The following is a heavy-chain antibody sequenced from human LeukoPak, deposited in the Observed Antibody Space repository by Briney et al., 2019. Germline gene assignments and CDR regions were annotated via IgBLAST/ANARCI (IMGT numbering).Heavy chain of an antibody. Sequence: PGGSLRLSCAASGFTVSSNYMSWVRQAPGKGLEWVSVIYSCGSTYYADSVKGRFTISRDNSRNTLYLQMNSLRAEDTAVYYCASARWEPDAFDIWGQGTMVTVSS. J-gene: IGHJ3*02. V-gene: IGHV3-66*01. CDR3: ASARWEPDAFDI. D-gene: IGHD1-26*01. CDR1: GFTVSSNY. CDR2: IYSCGST.